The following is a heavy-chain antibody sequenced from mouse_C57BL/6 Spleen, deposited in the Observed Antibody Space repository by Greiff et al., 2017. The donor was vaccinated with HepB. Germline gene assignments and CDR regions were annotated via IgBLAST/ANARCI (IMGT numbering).Heavy chain of an antibody. Sequence: EVQLQQSGPELVKPGASVKISCKASGYTFTDYYMNWVKQSHGKSLEWIGDINPNNGGTSYNQKFKGKATLTVDKSSSTAYMELRSLTSEDSAVYYCARSSTKDAMDYWGQGTSVTVSS. D-gene: IGHD2-1*01. CDR1: GYTFTDYY. J-gene: IGHJ4*01. CDR3: ARSSTKDAMDY. V-gene: IGHV1-26*01. CDR2: INPNNGGT.